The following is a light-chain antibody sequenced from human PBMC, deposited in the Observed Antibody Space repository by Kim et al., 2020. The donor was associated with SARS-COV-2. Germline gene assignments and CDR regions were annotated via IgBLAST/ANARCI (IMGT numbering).Light chain of an antibody. CDR2: QDS. J-gene: IGLJ1*01. CDR1: KLGDKY. CDR3: QAWDSSTS. V-gene: IGLV3-1*01. Sequence: SYELTQPPSVSVSPGQTASITCSGDKLGDKYACWYQQKPGQSPVLVIYQDSKRPSGIPERFSGSNSGNTATLTISGTQAMDEADYYCQAWDSSTSFGTGTKVTVL.